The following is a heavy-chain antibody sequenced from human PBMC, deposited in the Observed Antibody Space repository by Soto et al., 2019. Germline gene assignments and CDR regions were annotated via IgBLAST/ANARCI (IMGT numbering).Heavy chain of an antibody. CDR1: GFTFSSYG. J-gene: IGHJ4*02. D-gene: IGHD3-10*01. CDR2: IWYDGSNK. V-gene: IGHV3-33*01. Sequence: GGSLRLSCAASGFTFSSYGMHWVRQAPGKGLEWVAVIWYDGSNKYDADSVKGRFTISRDNSKNTLYLQMNSLRAEDTAVYYCARGDYYGSGSDYLDFDYWGQGTLVTVSS. CDR3: ARGDYYGSGSDYLDFDY.